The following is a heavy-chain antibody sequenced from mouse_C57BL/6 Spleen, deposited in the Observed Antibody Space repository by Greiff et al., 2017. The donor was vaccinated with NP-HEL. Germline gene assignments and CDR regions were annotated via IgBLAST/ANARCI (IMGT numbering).Heavy chain of an antibody. CDR3: SREGLPDAMDY. J-gene: IGHJ4*01. CDR2: IYPGDGDT. CDR1: GYAFSSSW. D-gene: IGHD2-4*01. V-gene: IGHV1-82*01. Sequence: VKLQQSGPELVKPGASVKISCKASGYAFSSSWMNWVKQRPGQGLEWIGRIYPGDGDTNYNRKFKGKATLTADKSSSTAYMQLSSLTSEDSAVYFYSREGLPDAMDYWGQGTSVTVSS.